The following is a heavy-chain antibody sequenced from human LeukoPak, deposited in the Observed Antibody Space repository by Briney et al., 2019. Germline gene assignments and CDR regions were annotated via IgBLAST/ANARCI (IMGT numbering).Heavy chain of an antibody. D-gene: IGHD3-10*01. CDR3: ARDRNYYGSGSYPRAGYFQH. CDR2: INNSGST. J-gene: IGHJ1*01. Sequence: SETLSLTCAVSGFSFSSYYMSWVRQPPGKGLEWVGSINNSGSTNYNPSLKSRVTISVDTSKNQFSLKLSSVTAADTAVYYCARDRNYYGSGSYPRAGYFQHWGQGTLVTVSS. V-gene: IGHV4-34*01. CDR1: GFSFSSYY.